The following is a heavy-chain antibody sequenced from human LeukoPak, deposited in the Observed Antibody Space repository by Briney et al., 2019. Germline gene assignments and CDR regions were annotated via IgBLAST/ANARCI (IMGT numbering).Heavy chain of an antibody. CDR1: GFTLISYW. CDR3: AKDPALLWFGEFDY. V-gene: IGHV3-7*01. J-gene: IGHJ4*02. CDR2: IKQDGSEK. Sequence: GGSLRLSYAASGFTLISYWMTWVRQAPGKGLEWVANIKQDGSEKYYVDSVKGRFTISRDNAKNSLYLQMNSLRVEDTAVYYCAKDPALLWFGEFDYWGQGTLVTVSS. D-gene: IGHD3-10*01.